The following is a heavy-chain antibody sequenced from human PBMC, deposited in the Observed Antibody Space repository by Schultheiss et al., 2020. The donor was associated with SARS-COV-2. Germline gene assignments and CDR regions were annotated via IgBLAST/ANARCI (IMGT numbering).Heavy chain of an antibody. CDR3: AKNLFITMVRGVISLDS. CDR2: ISGSGGTT. Sequence: GGSLRLSCAVSGFTFSAHAMSWVRQAPGKGLEWVSGISGSGGTTNYADSVKGRFTISRDNSKNTLYLQVNSLRAEDSAVYYCAKNLFITMVRGVISLDSLGQGTLVTVSS. CDR1: GFTFSAHA. V-gene: IGHV3-23*01. D-gene: IGHD3-10*01. J-gene: IGHJ4*02.